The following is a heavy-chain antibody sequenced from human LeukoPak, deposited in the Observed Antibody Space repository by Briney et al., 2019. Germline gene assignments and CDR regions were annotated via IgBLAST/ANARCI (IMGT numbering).Heavy chain of an antibody. CDR1: GFTFSSYS. CDR2: ISSSSSYI. J-gene: IGHJ5*02. D-gene: IGHD2-15*01. Sequence: GGSLRLSCAASGFTFSSYSMNWVRQAPGKGLEWVSSISSSSSYIYYADSVKGRFTISRDNAKNSLYLQMNSLRAEDTAVYYCARSPRRGSRYWFDPWGQGTLVTVSS. V-gene: IGHV3-21*01. CDR3: ARSPRRGSRYWFDP.